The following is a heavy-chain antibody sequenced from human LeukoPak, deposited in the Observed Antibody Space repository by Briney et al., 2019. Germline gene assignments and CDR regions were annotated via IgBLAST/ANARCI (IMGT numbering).Heavy chain of an antibody. CDR1: GYSFTRYW. Sequence: GESLKISCKGSGYSFTRYWIGWVRQMPGKGLEWMGIIYPGDSDTRYSPSFQGQVTISADKPISTAYLQWSSLKASDTAMYYCARHSLDTAMFAFPLYWGQGTLVTVSS. CDR3: ARHSLDTAMFAFPLY. V-gene: IGHV5-51*01. D-gene: IGHD5-18*01. J-gene: IGHJ4*02. CDR2: IYPGDSDT.